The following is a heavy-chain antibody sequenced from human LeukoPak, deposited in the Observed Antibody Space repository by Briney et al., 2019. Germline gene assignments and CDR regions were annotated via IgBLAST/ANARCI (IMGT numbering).Heavy chain of an antibody. Sequence: GGSLRLSCAASGFTFSSYSMNWVRQAPGKGLEWVSGINWNGGSTGYADSVKGRFTISRDNAKNSLYLQMNSLRAEDTAVYYCARDKIVGATYFDYWGQGTLVTVSS. CDR2: INWNGGST. V-gene: IGHV3-20*04. D-gene: IGHD1-26*01. CDR3: ARDKIVGATYFDY. CDR1: GFTFSSYS. J-gene: IGHJ4*02.